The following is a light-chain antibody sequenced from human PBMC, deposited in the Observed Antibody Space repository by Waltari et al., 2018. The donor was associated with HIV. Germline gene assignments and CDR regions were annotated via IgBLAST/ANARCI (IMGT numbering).Light chain of an antibody. J-gene: IGLJ2*01. CDR3: YSIDGSGHYRV. CDR2: EDN. CDR1: ALPKRF. V-gene: IGLV3-10*01. Sequence: SYELTQPPSVSVSPGQTAQLTCSGDALPKRFAYWYQQKSGRAPVLVIYEDNTRPSGIPERFSATNSGTVATLTISGAQVDDEADYYCYSIDGSGHYRVFGGGTKLTVL.